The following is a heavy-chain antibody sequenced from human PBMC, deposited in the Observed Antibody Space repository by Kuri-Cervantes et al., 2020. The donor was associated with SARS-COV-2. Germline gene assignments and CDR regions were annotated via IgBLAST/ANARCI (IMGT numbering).Heavy chain of an antibody. CDR1: GYTFTGYY. J-gene: IGHJ6*03. CDR3: ARGLVDRYCSSTSCPYYYYYYMDV. CDR2: IIPILGTA. D-gene: IGHD2-2*01. Sequence: SVKVSCKASGYTFTGYYMHWVRQAPGQGLEWMGRIIPILGTANYAQKFQGRVTITTDESTSTAYMELSSLRSEDTAVYYCARGLVDRYCSSTSCPYYYYYYMDVWGKGTTVTVSS. V-gene: IGHV1-69*11.